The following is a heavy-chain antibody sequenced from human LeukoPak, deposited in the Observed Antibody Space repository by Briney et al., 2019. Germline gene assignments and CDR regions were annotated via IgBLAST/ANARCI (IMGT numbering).Heavy chain of an antibody. CDR2: INPSGDST. D-gene: IGHD3-22*01. J-gene: IGHJ5*02. Sequence: GASVKVSCKASGYTFTSYYMHWVRQAPGQGLEWMGIINPSGDSTSYVQKFQGRVTMTRDTSTTTVYMNLRSLRSEDTAVYYCARGRYYTDTSGFSPLDPWGQGTLVTVSS. CDR3: ARGRYYTDTSGFSPLDP. V-gene: IGHV1-46*01. CDR1: GYTFTSYY.